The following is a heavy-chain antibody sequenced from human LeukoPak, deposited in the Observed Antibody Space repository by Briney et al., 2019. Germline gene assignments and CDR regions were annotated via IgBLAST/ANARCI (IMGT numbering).Heavy chain of an antibody. D-gene: IGHD2-15*01. J-gene: IGHJ6*03. CDR3: ARAACSGGSCYFYDSYYMDV. CDR2: ISPYNGNT. CDR1: GYTFTSYG. Sequence: ASVKVSCMASGYTFTSYGISWVRQAPGQGLEWMGWISPYNGNTNYAQNLQGRVTMTTDTSTSTAYMELRSLRSDDTAVYYCARAACSGGSCYFYDSYYMDVWGKGTTVTISS. V-gene: IGHV1-18*01.